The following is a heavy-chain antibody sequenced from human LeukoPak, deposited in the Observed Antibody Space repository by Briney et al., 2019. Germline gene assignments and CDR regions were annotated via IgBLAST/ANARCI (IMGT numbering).Heavy chain of an antibody. CDR3: TTDYTETTS. J-gene: IGHJ5*02. Sequence: GGSLRLSCAASGFTFIEAWMTWVRQPPGKGLEWVGRVKRKIDGGTADYNAPVKGRFTISRDDSKSTLYLQLTSLKTEDTGVYYCTTDYTETTSWGRGTLVTVSA. V-gene: IGHV3-15*01. CDR1: GFTFIEAW. D-gene: IGHD1-1*01. CDR2: VKRKIDGGTA.